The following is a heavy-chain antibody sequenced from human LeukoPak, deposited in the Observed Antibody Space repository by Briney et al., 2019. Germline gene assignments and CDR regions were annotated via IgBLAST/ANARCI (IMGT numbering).Heavy chain of an antibody. V-gene: IGHV4-34*01. J-gene: IGHJ5*02. CDR1: GGSFSGYY. D-gene: IGHD3-16*01. CDR3: ARGGFWDNNWFDP. CDR2: INHSGST. Sequence: PSETLSLTCAVYGGSFSGYYWSWIRQPPGKGLGWIGEINHSGSTNYNPSLKSRVTISVDTSKNQFSLKLSSVTAADTAVYYCARGGFWDNNWFDPWGQGTLVTVSS.